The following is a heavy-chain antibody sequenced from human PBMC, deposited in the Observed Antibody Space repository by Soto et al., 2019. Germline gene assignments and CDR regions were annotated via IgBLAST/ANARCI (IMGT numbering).Heavy chain of an antibody. J-gene: IGHJ1*01. V-gene: IGHV1-18*01. D-gene: IGHD4-17*01. CDR3: GRAGATVTTTRSFHH. CDR2: ISAYNGNT. CDR1: GYTFTSYG. Sequence: ASVKVSCKASGYTFTSYGISWVRQAPGQGLEWMGWISAYNGNTNYAQKLQGRVTMTTDTSTSTAYMELRSLRSDDTAVYYCGRAGATVTTTRSFHHWGQGTLVTVSS.